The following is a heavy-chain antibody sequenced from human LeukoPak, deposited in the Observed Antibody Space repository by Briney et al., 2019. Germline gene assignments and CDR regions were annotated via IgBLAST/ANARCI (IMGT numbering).Heavy chain of an antibody. CDR1: GFPFNDYT. Sequence: GRTLSLSCAASGFPFNDYTMHWVRQPPARGLGRESGISWNSGSRGYADSVKGRFTISRDHAKNSLYLQMNSLRAEDTALYYCAKDWRFGEHSPGMDVWGQGTTVTVSS. D-gene: IGHD3-10*01. CDR3: AKDWRFGEHSPGMDV. CDR2: ISWNSGSR. V-gene: IGHV3-9*01. J-gene: IGHJ6*02.